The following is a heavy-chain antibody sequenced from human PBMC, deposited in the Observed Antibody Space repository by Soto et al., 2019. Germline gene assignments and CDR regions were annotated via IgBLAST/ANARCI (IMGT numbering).Heavy chain of an antibody. CDR2: IAYDGSFV. V-gene: IGHV3-30*18. CDR1: GLTFSDYG. J-gene: IGHJ6*02. D-gene: IGHD1-26*01. Sequence: GVSMRLSCVVSGLTFSDYGVHWVRQAPGNGLEWVAAIAYDGSFVYYADSVRGRFTISRDHSRNTLDLQMNTLRNEDTAVYYCAKESGSNRNFAMDVWGQGTSVTVSS. CDR3: AKESGSNRNFAMDV.